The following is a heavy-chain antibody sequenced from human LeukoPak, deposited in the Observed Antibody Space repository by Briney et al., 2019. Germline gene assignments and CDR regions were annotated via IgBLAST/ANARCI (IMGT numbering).Heavy chain of an antibody. CDR2: IKQDGSEK. CDR1: GFTFSSYW. D-gene: IGHD3-3*02. CDR3: ARVALYYFDY. Sequence: GGSLRLSCAASGFTFSSYWVSWVRQAPGKGLEWVANIKQDGSEKYYVDSVKGRFTISRDNAKNSLYLQMNSLRAEDTAVYYRARVALYYFDYWGQGTLVTVSS. V-gene: IGHV3-7*01. J-gene: IGHJ4*02.